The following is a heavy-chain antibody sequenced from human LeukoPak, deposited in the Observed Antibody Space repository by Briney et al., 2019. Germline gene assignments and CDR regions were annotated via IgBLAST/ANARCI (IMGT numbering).Heavy chain of an antibody. V-gene: IGHV4-59*08. J-gene: IGHJ3*02. CDR2: IYYSGST. Sequence: SETLSLTCTVSGGSISSYYWSWIRQPPGKGLEWIGYIYYSGSTNYNPSLKSRVTVSVDTSKNQFSLKLSSVTAADTAVYYCARGFGAFDIWGQGTTVTVSS. D-gene: IGHD3-10*01. CDR1: GGSISSYY. CDR3: ARGFGAFDI.